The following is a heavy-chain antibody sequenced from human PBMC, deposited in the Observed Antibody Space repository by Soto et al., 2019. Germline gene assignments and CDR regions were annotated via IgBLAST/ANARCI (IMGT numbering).Heavy chain of an antibody. Sequence: QITLKESGPALVKPPQTLTLTCTFSGFSLRTRGVAVGWFRQPPGKALEWLALIYWDEDKWYSPSLKSRLTIADDTSKNQVVLTMTNVDPVDTATYYCAHRPRGYAYYFDYWGQGILVTVSS. CDR3: AHRPRGYAYYFDY. CDR2: IYWDEDK. J-gene: IGHJ4*02. D-gene: IGHD5-12*01. CDR1: GFSLRTRGVA. V-gene: IGHV2-5*02.